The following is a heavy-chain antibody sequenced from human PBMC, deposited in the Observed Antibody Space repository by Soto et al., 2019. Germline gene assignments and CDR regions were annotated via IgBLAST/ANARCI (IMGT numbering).Heavy chain of an antibody. V-gene: IGHV3-74*01. CDR1: GFTFSSYW. CDR3: AREVYSSGWHGICY. CDR2: INSDGSST. J-gene: IGHJ4*02. D-gene: IGHD6-19*01. Sequence: EVQLVESGGGLVQPGGSLRLSSAASGFTFSSYWMHWVRQAPGKGLVWVSRINSDGSSTSYADSVKGRFTISRDNAKNTLYLQMNSLRAEDTAVYYCAREVYSSGWHGICYWGQGTLVTVSS.